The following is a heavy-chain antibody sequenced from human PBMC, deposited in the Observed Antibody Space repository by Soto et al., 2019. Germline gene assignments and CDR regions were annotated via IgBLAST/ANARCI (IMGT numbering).Heavy chain of an antibody. CDR2: IYYSGST. CDR3: ARNFGLPDYYFDY. CDR1: GYTFTSYD. J-gene: IGHJ4*02. V-gene: IGHV4-59*01. D-gene: IGHD3-3*01. Sequence: SCKASGYTFTSYDINWVRQATGQGLELIVYIYYSGSTNYNSSLKSRVTISVDMSKNQFSLKLSSVTAADTAVYYCARNFGLPDYYFDYWGQGTLVTVSS.